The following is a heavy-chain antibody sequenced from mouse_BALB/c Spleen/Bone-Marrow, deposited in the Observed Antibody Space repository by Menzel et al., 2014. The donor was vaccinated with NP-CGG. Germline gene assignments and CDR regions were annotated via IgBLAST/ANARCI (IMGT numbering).Heavy chain of an antibody. CDR2: INPSTGYT. J-gene: IGHJ3*01. CDR1: GYTFTSYW. Sequence: QVQLQQSGAELAKPGASVKMSRKASGYTFTSYWMHWVKQRPGQGLEWIGYINPSTGYTEYNQKFKDKATLTADKSSSTAYMQLSSLTSEDSAVYYCARSNYPAWFAYWGQGTLVTVSA. CDR3: ARSNYPAWFAY. V-gene: IGHV1-7*01. D-gene: IGHD2-5*01.